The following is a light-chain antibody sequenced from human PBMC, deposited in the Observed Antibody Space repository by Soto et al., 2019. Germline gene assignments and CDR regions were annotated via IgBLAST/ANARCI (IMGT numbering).Light chain of an antibody. CDR2: GAS. CDR3: QQYGSSPPTWT. Sequence: ELVLTQSPGTPSLSPGERATLSCRASQSVSSYLAWYQQKPGQAPRLLIYGASSRATGIPDRFSGSGSGTDFTLTIGRLEPEDFAVYYCQQYGSSPPTWTFGQGTKVDIK. CDR1: QSVSSY. J-gene: IGKJ1*01. V-gene: IGKV3-20*01.